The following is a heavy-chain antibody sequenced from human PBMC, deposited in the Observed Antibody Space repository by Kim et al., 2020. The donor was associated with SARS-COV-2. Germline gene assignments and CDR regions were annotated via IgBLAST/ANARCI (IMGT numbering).Heavy chain of an antibody. CDR2: INTNTGNP. J-gene: IGHJ4*02. V-gene: IGHV7-4-1*02. CDR3: ARDLIAAAGSVGDY. Sequence: ASVKVSYKASGYTFTKYAMNWVRQAPGQGLEWMGWINTNTGNPTYAQGLRGRFVFSLDTSVSTAYLQISSLKAEDTAVYYCARDLIAAAGSVGDYWGQGTLVTVSS. CDR1: GYTFTKYA. D-gene: IGHD6-13*01.